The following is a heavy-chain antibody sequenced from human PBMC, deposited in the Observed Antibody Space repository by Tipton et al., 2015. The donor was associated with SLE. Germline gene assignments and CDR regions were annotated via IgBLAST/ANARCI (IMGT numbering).Heavy chain of an antibody. CDR1: GGSFSVHY. D-gene: IGHD6-13*01. CDR3: ARIPTWYSQQLSFDY. V-gene: IGHV4-34*01. CDR2: IDHSGST. Sequence: TLSLTCAVYGGSFSVHYWSWSWIRQPPGKGLEWIGEIDHSGSTNYNPPLKSRVTISVDTSKNQFSLKLSSVTAADTAVYYCARIPTWYSQQLSFDYWGQGTLVTVSS. J-gene: IGHJ4*02.